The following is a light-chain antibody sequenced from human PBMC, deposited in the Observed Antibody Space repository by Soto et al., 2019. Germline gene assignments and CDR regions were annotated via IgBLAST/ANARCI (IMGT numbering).Light chain of an antibody. J-gene: IGLJ1*01. V-gene: IGLV2-14*03. Sequence: QSALTQPASVSGSPGQSITISCTGTSSDVGGYNYVSWYQHHPGKAPKLMIYDVNNRPSGVSNRFSGSKSGNTASLTISGLQAEDEADYYCSSYTSGSTLYVFGTGTKVTVL. CDR1: SSDVGGYNY. CDR2: DVN. CDR3: SSYTSGSTLYV.